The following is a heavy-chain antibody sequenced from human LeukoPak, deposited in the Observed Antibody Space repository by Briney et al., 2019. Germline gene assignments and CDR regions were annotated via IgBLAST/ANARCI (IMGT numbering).Heavy chain of an antibody. CDR2: IKQDGSEK. CDR3: ARGIAAAGLYYFDY. V-gene: IGHV3-7*04. D-gene: IGHD6-13*01. CDR1: GFTFSSYW. Sequence: GGSLRLSCAASGFTFSSYWMSWVRQAPGKGLEWVANIKQDGSEKYYVDSVKGRFTISRDNAKNSLYLQMNSLRAEDTAVYYCARGIAAAGLYYFDYWGQGTLVTVSS. J-gene: IGHJ4*02.